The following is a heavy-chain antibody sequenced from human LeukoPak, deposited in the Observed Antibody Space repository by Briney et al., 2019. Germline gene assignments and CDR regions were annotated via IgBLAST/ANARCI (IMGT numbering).Heavy chain of an antibody. Sequence: PSETLSLTCTVSGGSISSYYWSWIRQPPGKGLEWIGEINHSGSTNYNPSLKSRVTISVDTSKSQFSLKLSSVTAADTAVYYCARGPQEAFDIWGQGTMVTVSS. V-gene: IGHV4-34*01. CDR3: ARGPQEAFDI. CDR1: GGSISSYY. J-gene: IGHJ3*02. CDR2: INHSGST.